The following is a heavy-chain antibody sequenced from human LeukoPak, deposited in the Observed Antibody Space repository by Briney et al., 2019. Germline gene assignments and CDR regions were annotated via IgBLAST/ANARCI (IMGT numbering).Heavy chain of an antibody. V-gene: IGHV3-23*01. Sequence: GGSLRLSCAASGFTFSSYGMSWVRQAPGKGLEWVSAISGSGVTTYYADSVKGRFTISRDNSKNTLYLQMNSLRAEDTAVYYCARDGYHYYGSGTYFGYYYMDVWGKGTTVTISS. J-gene: IGHJ6*03. CDR3: ARDGYHYYGSGTYFGYYYMDV. CDR1: GFTFSSYG. D-gene: IGHD3-10*01. CDR2: ISGSGVTT.